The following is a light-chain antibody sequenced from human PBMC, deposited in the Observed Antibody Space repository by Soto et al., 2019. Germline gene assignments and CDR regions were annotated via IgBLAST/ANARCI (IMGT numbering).Light chain of an antibody. Sequence: EIVLTQSPGTLSLSPGESATLSCRASQSVDNNYVAWYQQKPGQAPTLLILGASYRAAGIPDRFSGSGSGTDFTLTISRLEPEDFAVFHCQQYGNSPYTFGQGTKLEI. CDR1: QSVDNNY. CDR3: QQYGNSPYT. CDR2: GAS. J-gene: IGKJ2*01. V-gene: IGKV3-20*01.